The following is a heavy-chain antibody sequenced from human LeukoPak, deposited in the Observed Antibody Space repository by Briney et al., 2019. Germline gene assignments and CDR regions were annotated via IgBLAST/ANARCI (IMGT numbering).Heavy chain of an antibody. V-gene: IGHV3-66*02. Sequence: GGSLRLSCAASGFTVSSNYMSWVRQAPGKGLEGVSVIYSGGSTYYADSVKGRFTISRDNSKNTLYLQMNSLRAEDTAVYYCARDAGYSGYDLSYWGQGTLVTVSS. CDR1: GFTVSSNY. D-gene: IGHD5-12*01. CDR3: ARDAGYSGYDLSY. J-gene: IGHJ4*02. CDR2: IYSGGST.